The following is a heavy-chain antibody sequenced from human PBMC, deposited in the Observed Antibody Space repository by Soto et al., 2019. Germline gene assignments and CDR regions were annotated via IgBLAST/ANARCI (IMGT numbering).Heavy chain of an antibody. CDR2: LSRSGNTI. Sequence: QVQLVESGGGLVQPGGSLRLSCAASGFTFGDYDMSWIRQAAGKGPEWVSFLSRSGNTIYYADSVKGRFSISRDNAENSLYLQRVSLRVEDTATYFCARCSGWNEADAFDMWGQGTIVTVSA. CDR1: GFTFGDYD. CDR3: ARCSGWNEADAFDM. D-gene: IGHD1-1*01. J-gene: IGHJ3*02. V-gene: IGHV3-11*01.